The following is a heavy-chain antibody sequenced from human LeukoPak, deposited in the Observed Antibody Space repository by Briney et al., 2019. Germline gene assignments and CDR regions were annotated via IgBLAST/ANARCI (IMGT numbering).Heavy chain of an antibody. Sequence: PQASVNVSCKASGYTFTGYYMHWVRQAPGQGLEWMGWINPNSGGTNYAQKFRGRVTMTRDTSISTAYMELSRLRSDDTAVYYCARVGYQYSSGWPNDYWGQGTLVTVSS. CDR3: ARVGYQYSSGWPNDY. J-gene: IGHJ4*02. V-gene: IGHV1-2*02. D-gene: IGHD6-19*01. CDR2: INPNSGGT. CDR1: GYTFTGYY.